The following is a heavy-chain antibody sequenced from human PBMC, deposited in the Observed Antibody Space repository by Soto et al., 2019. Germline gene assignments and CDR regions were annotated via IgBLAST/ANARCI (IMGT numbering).Heavy chain of an antibody. CDR3: ARGMTPPGAPAWYYFDD. D-gene: IGHD2-8*02. Sequence: SATLSLSCTVSVASTTGSSDWSWVRPHAGKGLEWIGRFSLSGTTNYNPSLRSRVTMSADVSKNQFSLRLTSVTAADTALYYCARGMTPPGAPAWYYFDDWGQGTQVTFSS. CDR2: FSLSGTT. V-gene: IGHV4-4*07. J-gene: IGHJ4*02. CDR1: VASTTGSSD.